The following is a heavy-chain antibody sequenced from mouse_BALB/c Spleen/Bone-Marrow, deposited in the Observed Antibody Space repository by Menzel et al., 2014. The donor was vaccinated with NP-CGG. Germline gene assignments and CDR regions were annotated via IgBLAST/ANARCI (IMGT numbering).Heavy chain of an antibody. J-gene: IGHJ1*01. V-gene: IGHV2-6-5*01. CDR1: GFSLTDYG. D-gene: IGHD2-1*01. CDR3: AKHGNYWYFDV. Sequence: VMLVESGPGLAAPSQSLSITCTVSGFSLTDYGVSWIRQPPGKGLEWLGVIWGGGSTYYNSALRSRLGISKDNSKSQVFLKMNSLQTDDTAMYYCAKHGNYWYFDVWGAGTTVTVSS. CDR2: IWGGGST.